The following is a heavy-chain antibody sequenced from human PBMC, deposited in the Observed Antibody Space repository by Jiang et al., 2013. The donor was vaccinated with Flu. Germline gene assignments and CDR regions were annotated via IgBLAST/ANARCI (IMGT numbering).Heavy chain of an antibody. J-gene: IGHJ3*01. CDR1: GFSLTTSAGG. D-gene: IGHD5-24*01. CDR2: FCWDNGK. Sequence: PTQTLTLTCTFSGFSLTTSAGGVGWIRQPPGKALEWLALFCWDNGKQYSPSLKSRLTITRDTSKNQVVLTLTNVDPVDTATYYCAHKMAMNAITEAFDFWGQGTMVTVSS. V-gene: IGHV2-5*02. CDR3: AHKMAMNAITEAFDF.